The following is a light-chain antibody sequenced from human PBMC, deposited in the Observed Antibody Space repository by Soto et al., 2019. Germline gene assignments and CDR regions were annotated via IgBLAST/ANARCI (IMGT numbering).Light chain of an antibody. J-gene: IGKJ5*01. V-gene: IGKV3-11*01. CDR2: DAS. CDR1: QSVGSS. CDR3: QQRRNWPPGIT. Sequence: EIVLTQSPATLSASPGESPALGCRASQSVGSSLAWYQQKPGKATRLLIYDASNTATGIPARLSGIWSGTDFTLTLSSLEPEAFAVYYCQQRRNWPPGITFGQGTRLEIK.